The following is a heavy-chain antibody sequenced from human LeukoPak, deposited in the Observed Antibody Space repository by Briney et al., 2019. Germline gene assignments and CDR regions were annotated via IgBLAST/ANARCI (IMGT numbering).Heavy chain of an antibody. D-gene: IGHD5-18*01. CDR1: GGSISSGGYY. J-gene: IGHJ4*02. CDR3: AREGRYSYGPFDY. V-gene: IGHV4-31*03. CDR2: IYYSRST. Sequence: SETLSLTCTVSGGSISSGGYYWSWIRQHPGKGLEWIGYIYYSRSTYYNPSLKSRVTISVDTSKNQFSLKLSSVAAADTAVYYCAREGRYSYGPFDYWGQGTLVTVSS.